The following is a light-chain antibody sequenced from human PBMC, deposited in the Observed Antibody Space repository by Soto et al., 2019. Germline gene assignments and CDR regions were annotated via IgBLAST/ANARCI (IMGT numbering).Light chain of an antibody. CDR1: SSDVGSYNL. Sequence: QSALTQPASVSGSPGQSITISCTGTSSDVGSYNLVSWYQQHPGKAPKLMIYEVSKRPSGVSNRFSGSKSGNTASLTISGLQAEDEADYYCCSSAGSSTLVFCGGTKLTVL. J-gene: IGLJ2*01. V-gene: IGLV2-23*02. CDR2: EVS. CDR3: CSSAGSSTLV.